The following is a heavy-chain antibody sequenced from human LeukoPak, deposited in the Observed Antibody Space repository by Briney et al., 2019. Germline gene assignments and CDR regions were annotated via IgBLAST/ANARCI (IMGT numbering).Heavy chain of an antibody. CDR3: AKSPSVAGRGAFDI. J-gene: IGHJ3*02. Sequence: GGSLRLSCAASGFTFSSYGMHWVRQAPGKGLEWVSAISGSGGSTYYADSVKGRFTISRDNSKNTLYLQMNSLRAEDTAVYYCAKSPSVAGRGAFDIWGQGTMVTVSS. D-gene: IGHD6-19*01. CDR2: ISGSGGST. V-gene: IGHV3-23*01. CDR1: GFTFSSYG.